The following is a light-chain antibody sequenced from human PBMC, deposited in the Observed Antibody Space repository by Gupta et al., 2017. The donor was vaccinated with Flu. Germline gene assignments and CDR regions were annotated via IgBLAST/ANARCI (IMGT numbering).Light chain of an antibody. Sequence: QSVLTQPPSLSGAPGQRVTISCTGSSSNIGAGYGVHWYQHLPGTAPKLLIYGDIYRPSGVPDRFSGSKSGTSASLAITGLQAADEGEYYCQSFEGSLSGPWVFGGGTKLTVL. CDR1: SSNIGAGYG. CDR3: QSFEGSLSGPWV. J-gene: IGLJ3*02. CDR2: GDI. V-gene: IGLV1-40*01.